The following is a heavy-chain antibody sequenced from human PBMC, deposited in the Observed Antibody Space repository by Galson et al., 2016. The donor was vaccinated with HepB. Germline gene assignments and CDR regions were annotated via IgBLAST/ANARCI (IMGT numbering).Heavy chain of an antibody. V-gene: IGHV3-30*18. CDR2: LSYDGVNV. J-gene: IGHJ5*01. CDR1: GLMFSSYG. CDR3: TKDQLRYCGGDCYPGYNWFDP. Sequence: SLRLSCAASGLMFSSYGMHWVRQAPGKGLEWIAFLSYDGVNVLYADSVKGRFTSSRDNSKNTLYLQMNSLRAEDTAVYYCTKDQLRYCGGDCYPGYNWFDPWGQGTTVTVSS. D-gene: IGHD2-21*02.